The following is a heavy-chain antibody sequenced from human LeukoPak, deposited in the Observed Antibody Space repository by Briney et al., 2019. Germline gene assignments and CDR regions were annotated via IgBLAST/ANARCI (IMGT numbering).Heavy chain of an antibody. CDR3: AREFRGTYYDSSGPTTGAFDI. J-gene: IGHJ3*02. CDR2: ISAYNGNT. V-gene: IGHV1-18*01. D-gene: IGHD3-22*01. Sequence: GGSLRLSCAASGFTFSSYGISWVRQAPGQGLEWMGWISAYNGNTNYAQKLQGRVTMTTDTSTSTAYMELKSLRSDDTAVYYCAREFRGTYYDSSGPTTGAFDIWGQGTMVTVSS. CDR1: GFTFSSYG.